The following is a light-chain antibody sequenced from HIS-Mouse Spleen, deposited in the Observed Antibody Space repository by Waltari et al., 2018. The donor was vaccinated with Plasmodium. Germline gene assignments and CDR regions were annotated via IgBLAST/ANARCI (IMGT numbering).Light chain of an antibody. CDR3: QQYYSYPFT. CDR2: AAS. V-gene: IGKV1-8*01. CDR1: QGISSY. Sequence: AIRMTQSPSSFSASTGDRLTITCRTSQGISSYLAWYQQKTGKAPKLLIYAASTLQSGVPSRFSGSGSGTDFTLTISCLQSEDFATYYCQQYYSYPFTFGPGTKVDIK. J-gene: IGKJ3*01.